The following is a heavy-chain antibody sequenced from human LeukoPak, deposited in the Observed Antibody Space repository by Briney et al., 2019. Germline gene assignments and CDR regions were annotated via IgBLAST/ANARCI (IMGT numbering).Heavy chain of an antibody. CDR2: IYYYGST. CDR1: GGSIRSYY. CDR3: ATSTSDYGDYARFDP. J-gene: IGHJ5*02. D-gene: IGHD4-17*01. V-gene: IGHV4-59*01. Sequence: SETLSLTCTVSGGSIRSYYWSWIRQPPGKGLEWIGYIYYYGSTKYNPSLKSRVTISLDTSKNQFSLKLSSVTAADTAMYYCATSTSDYGDYARFDPWGQGTLVTVSS.